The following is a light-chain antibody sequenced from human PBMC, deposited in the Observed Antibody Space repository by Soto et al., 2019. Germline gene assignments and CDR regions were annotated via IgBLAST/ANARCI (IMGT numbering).Light chain of an antibody. CDR3: CSYTNTNTLV. V-gene: IGLV2-14*01. Sequence: QSALTQPASVSGSPGQSITISCTGTSSDVGGYNYVSWYQQHPGKAPKVMIYKVRNRPSGVSNRFSGSKSGNTASLTISGLQAEDEADYYCCSYTNTNTLVFGTGTKVTVL. CDR1: SSDVGGYNY. J-gene: IGLJ1*01. CDR2: KVR.